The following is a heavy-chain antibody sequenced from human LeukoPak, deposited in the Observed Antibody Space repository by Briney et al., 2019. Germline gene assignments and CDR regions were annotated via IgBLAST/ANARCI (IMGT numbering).Heavy chain of an antibody. J-gene: IGHJ4*02. CDR2: IWHDGGNK. D-gene: IGHD2-15*01. CDR1: GFTFNKYG. V-gene: IGHV3-33*01. CDR3: ARDRGSDDPIDY. Sequence: PGGSLRLSCAASGFTFNKYGMHWVRQAPGKGPEWVAVIWHDGGNKYYADSVKGRFTVSRDNSKNTLYLQMSSLRAEDTAVYYCARDRGSDDPIDYWGQGTPVTVS.